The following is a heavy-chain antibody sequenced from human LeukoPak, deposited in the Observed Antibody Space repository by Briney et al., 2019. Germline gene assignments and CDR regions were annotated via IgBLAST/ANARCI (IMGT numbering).Heavy chain of an antibody. V-gene: IGHV3-9*01. CDR1: GFTFDDYA. CDR2: ISWNSGSI. CDR3: ARESCGGDCFVLTYHYYMDV. Sequence: PGGSLRLSCAASGFTFDDYAMHWVRQAPGKGLEWVSGISWNSGSIGYADSVKGRFTISRDNAKNSLYLQMNSLRAEDTAVYYCARESCGGDCFVLTYHYYMDVWGKGTTVTISS. D-gene: IGHD2-21*02. J-gene: IGHJ6*03.